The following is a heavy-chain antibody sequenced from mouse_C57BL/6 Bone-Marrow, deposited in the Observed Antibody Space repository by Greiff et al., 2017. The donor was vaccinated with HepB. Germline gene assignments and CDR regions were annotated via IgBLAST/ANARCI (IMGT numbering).Heavy chain of an antibody. D-gene: IGHD1-1*01. V-gene: IGHV14-3*01. CDR2: IDPANGNT. Sequence: EVKLQESVAELVRPGASVKLSCTASGFNIKNTYMHWVKQRPEQGLEWIGRIDPANGNTKYAPKFQGKATITADRSSNTAYLQLSSLTSEDTAIYYCAAPTVVAPYYAMDYWGQGTSVTVSS. CDR1: GFNIKNTY. CDR3: AAPTVVAPYYAMDY. J-gene: IGHJ4*01.